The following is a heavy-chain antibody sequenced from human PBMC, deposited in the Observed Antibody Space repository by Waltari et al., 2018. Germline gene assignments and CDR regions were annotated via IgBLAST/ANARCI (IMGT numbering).Heavy chain of an antibody. CDR2: IYGNSATT. D-gene: IGHD3-16*01. V-gene: IGHV4-38-2*02. J-gene: IGHJ4*02. CDR3: ARDQYYEDDYGYFSPPAY. Sequence: QVPLLESGPGLVKPSETLSLTCAVSGCSISDRFYYNWIRQPPGKGLEWIGNIYGNSATTYYNPSLQSRVTISKDTSKNQFFLKVSSVTAADTAVYYCARDQYYEDDYGYFSPPAYWGQGVLVTVSS. CDR1: GCSISDRFY.